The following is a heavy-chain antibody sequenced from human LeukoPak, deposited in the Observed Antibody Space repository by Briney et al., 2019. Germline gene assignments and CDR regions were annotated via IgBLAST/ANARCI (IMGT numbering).Heavy chain of an antibody. V-gene: IGHV3-21*01. CDR2: MSSGGTYI. Sequence: GGSLTLSCTASGFTFSNHAMTWVRQAPGEGLEWVSSMSSGGTYIYYADSVRGRFTISRDNAKNSLYLVMNSLRAEDTATYYCASDQPTGASRVFVVQWGQGTLVTVSS. J-gene: IGHJ4*02. CDR1: GFTFSNHA. D-gene: IGHD2-15*01. CDR3: ASDQPTGASRVFVVQ.